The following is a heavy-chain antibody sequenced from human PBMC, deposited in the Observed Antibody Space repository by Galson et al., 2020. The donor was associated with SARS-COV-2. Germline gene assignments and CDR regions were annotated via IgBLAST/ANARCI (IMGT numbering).Heavy chain of an antibody. CDR2: ISTDGSNR. Sequence: GGSLRLSCAASKFTFSTYAMHWVRQAPGKGLEWVAVISTDGSNRYYADSVKGRFTISRDNSKNTMYLQMNSLRPEDTAAYYCAGGQQLVAFDIWGQGRLVTVYS. CDR1: KFTFSTYA. CDR3: AGGQQLVAFDI. D-gene: IGHD6-13*01. V-gene: IGHV3-30*04. J-gene: IGHJ3*02.